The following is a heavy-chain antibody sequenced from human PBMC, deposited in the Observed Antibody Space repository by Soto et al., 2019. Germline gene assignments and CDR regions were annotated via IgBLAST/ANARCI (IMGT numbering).Heavy chain of an antibody. V-gene: IGHV1-69*13. Sequence: SVKVSCKASGGTFSSYAISWVRQAPGQGLEWMGGIIPIFGTANYAQKFQGRVTITADESTSTAYMELSSLRSEDTAVYYCARGGVPAATLGAFDIWGQGTMVTVSS. CDR2: IIPIFGTA. D-gene: IGHD2-2*01. CDR3: ARGGVPAATLGAFDI. J-gene: IGHJ3*02. CDR1: GGTFSSYA.